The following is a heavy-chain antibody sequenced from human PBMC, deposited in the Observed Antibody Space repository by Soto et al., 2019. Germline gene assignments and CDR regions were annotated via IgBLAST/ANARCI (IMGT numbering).Heavy chain of an antibody. CDR2: IYPGDSDT. CDR1: GYSFANYW. V-gene: IGHV5-51*01. J-gene: IGHJ4*02. CDR3: AREGIAVAATYYFDF. Sequence: PGESLKISCKCSGYSFANYWIGWVRQMPGKGLEWMGIIYPGDSDTRYSPFFQGQVTISADKSISTAYLQWSSLRASDTAVYYCAREGIAVAATYYFDFWGQGTLVTVSS. D-gene: IGHD6-19*01.